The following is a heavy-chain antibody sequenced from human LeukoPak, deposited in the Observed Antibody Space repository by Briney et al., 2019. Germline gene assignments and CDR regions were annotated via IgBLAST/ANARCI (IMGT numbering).Heavy chain of an antibody. CDR1: GGSISSYY. V-gene: IGHV4-59*08. CDR3: ARHVRVRFDY. Sequence: SETLSLTCTVSGGSISSYYWSWIRQPPGKGLEWIGYIYYSGSTNYNPSLKSRVTISVDTSKNQFSLKLSSVTAADTAVYYCARHVRVRFDYWGQGTLVTVSS. CDR2: IYYSGST. D-gene: IGHD6-6*01. J-gene: IGHJ4*02.